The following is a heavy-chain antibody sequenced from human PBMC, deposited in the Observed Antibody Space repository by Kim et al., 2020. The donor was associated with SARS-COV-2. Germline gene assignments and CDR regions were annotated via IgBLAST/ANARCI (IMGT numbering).Heavy chain of an antibody. Sequence: ASVKVSCKASGYTFTSYAMNWVRQAPGQGHEWMGWINTNTGNPTYAQGFTGRFVFSLDTSVSTAYLQISSLKAEDTAVYYCARERGEDIVVVVAAPGGDAFDIWGQGTMVTVSS. CDR2: INTNTGNP. V-gene: IGHV7-4-1*02. J-gene: IGHJ3*02. CDR3: ARERGEDIVVVVAAPGGDAFDI. CDR1: GYTFTSYA. D-gene: IGHD2-15*01.